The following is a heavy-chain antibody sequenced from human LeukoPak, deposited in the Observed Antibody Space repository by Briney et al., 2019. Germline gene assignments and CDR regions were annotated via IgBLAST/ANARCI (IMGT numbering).Heavy chain of an antibody. CDR1: GYSISSGYY. CDR3: ARAHFWSGSPMDV. D-gene: IGHD3-3*02. CDR2: IYHSGST. J-gene: IGHJ6*03. Sequence: SETLSLTCTVSGYSISSGYYWGWIRQPPGKGLEWIGSIYHSGSTYYNPSLKSRVTISVDTSKNQFSLKLSSVTAADTAVYYCARAHFWSGSPMDVWGKGTTVTVSS. V-gene: IGHV4-38-2*02.